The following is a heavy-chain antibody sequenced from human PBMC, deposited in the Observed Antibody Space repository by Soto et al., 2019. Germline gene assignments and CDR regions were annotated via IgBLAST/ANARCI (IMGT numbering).Heavy chain of an antibody. V-gene: IGHV3-48*01. CDR2: ISSSSSTI. Sequence: GGSLRLSCAASGFTFSSYSMNWVRQAPGKGLEWVSYISSSSSTIYYAVSVKGRFTISRDNAKNSLYLQMNSLRAEDTAVYYCARESADYDILTGYYQYGMDVWGQGTTVTVSS. CDR3: ARESADYDILTGYYQYGMDV. J-gene: IGHJ6*02. D-gene: IGHD3-9*01. CDR1: GFTFSSYS.